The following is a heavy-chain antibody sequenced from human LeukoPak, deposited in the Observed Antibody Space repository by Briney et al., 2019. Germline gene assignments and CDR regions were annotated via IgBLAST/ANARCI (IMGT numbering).Heavy chain of an antibody. CDR2: ISPYHGAT. CDR1: GYPFTAYY. CDR3: ARDLFDHYDSSAYYIDAFDL. Sequence: ASVKVSCKASGYPFTAYYIHWVRQAPGQGLEWMGCISPYHGATMSAQTFQGRVTIIMDTSITTAYMELSRLMSDDTAVYYCARDLFDHYDSSAYYIDAFDLWGQGTMVTVSS. D-gene: IGHD3-22*01. J-gene: IGHJ3*01. V-gene: IGHV1-2*02.